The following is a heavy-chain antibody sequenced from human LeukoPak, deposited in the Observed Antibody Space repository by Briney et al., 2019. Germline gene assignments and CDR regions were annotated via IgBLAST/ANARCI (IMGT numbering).Heavy chain of an antibody. D-gene: IGHD3-10*01. CDR1: GGSISSYY. J-gene: IGHJ5*02. Sequence: PSETLSLTCTVSGGSISSYYLSWIRQPPGKGLEWIGYIYTSGSTNYNPSLKSRVTISVDTSKNQFSLKLSSVTAADTPVYYCARVLKAGWFAQFDPWGQGTLVTVSS. CDR2: IYTSGST. V-gene: IGHV4-4*09. CDR3: ARVLKAGWFAQFDP.